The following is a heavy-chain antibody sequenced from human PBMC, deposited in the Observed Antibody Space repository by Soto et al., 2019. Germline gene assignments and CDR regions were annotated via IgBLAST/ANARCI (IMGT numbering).Heavy chain of an antibody. Sequence: PWRSLARTWTPAVYSISSLYHWGWIRHPPGKGLEWIGSIYHSGTTYYNPSLKRRVTISVDTSNNQFYLNRSSVTAADTAVYYWARVESGPGVGLYAMDVNGQGTPV. CDR3: ARVESGPGVGLYAMDV. CDR1: VYSISSLYH. V-gene: IGHV4-38-2*02. D-gene: IGHD3-10*01. J-gene: IGHJ6*02. CDR2: IYHSGTT.